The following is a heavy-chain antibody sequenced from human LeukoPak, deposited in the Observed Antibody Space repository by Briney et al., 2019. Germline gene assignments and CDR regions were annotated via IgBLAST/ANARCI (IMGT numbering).Heavy chain of an antibody. J-gene: IGHJ4*02. CDR2: IYSGGNT. CDR1: GFTVSSNS. D-gene: IGHD4-17*01. Sequence: GGSLRLSCTVSGFTVSSNSMSWVRQAPGKGLEWVSFIYSGGNTHNSDSVKGRFTISRDNSKNTLYLQMNSLRAEDTAVYYCARRAGEYSHPYDYWGQGTLVAVSS. V-gene: IGHV3-53*01. CDR3: ARRAGEYSHPYDY.